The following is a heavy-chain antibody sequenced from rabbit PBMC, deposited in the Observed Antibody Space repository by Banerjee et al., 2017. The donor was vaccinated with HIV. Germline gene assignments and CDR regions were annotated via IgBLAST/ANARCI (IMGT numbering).Heavy chain of an antibody. J-gene: IGHJ3*01. CDR1: GFTLSSSYY. V-gene: IGHV1S40*01. D-gene: IGHD3-3*01. CDR2: IYAGSSGST. CDR3: ARGLVAGVLDL. Sequence: QSLEESGGDLVKPGASLTLTCTASGFTLSSSYYMCWVRQAPGKGLEWIACIYAGSSGSTYYASWAKGRFTISKTSSTTVFLQMTSLTAADTATYFCARGLVAGVLDLWGQGTLVTVS.